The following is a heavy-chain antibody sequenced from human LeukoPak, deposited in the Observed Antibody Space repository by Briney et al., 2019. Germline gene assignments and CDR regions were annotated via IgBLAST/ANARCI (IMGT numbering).Heavy chain of an antibody. V-gene: IGHV3-30-3*01. Sequence: GRSLRLSCAASGFTFSSYAMHWVRQAPGKGLEWVAVISYDGSNKYYADSVKGRFTISRDNSKNTLYLQMNSLRAEDTAVYYCAKGGLRNFGDYWGQGTPVTVSS. CDR3: AKGGLRNFGDY. J-gene: IGHJ4*02. CDR2: ISYDGSNK. CDR1: GFTFSSYA. D-gene: IGHD5/OR15-5a*01.